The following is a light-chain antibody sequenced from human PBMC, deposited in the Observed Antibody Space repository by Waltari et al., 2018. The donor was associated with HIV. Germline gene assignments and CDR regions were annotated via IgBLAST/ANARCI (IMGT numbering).Light chain of an antibody. V-gene: IGLV2-14*03. Sequence: QSALTQPASVSGSPGQSISISCTGTSSDLGGFNYVSWYQQHPGRAPKFMIYDVTKRPSGVSNRFSGSKSGNTASLTISGLQAEDEADYYCASYTTTSTWVFGGGTKLTVL. CDR2: DVT. CDR1: SSDLGGFNY. CDR3: ASYTTTSTWV. J-gene: IGLJ3*02.